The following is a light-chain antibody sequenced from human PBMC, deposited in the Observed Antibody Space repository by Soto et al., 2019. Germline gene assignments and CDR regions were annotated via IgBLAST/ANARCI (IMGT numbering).Light chain of an antibody. CDR1: QAIGVY. V-gene: IGKV1-27*01. J-gene: IGKJ4*01. Sequence: DIQVTQSPSSLSASLGDRVTITCRANQAIGVYLAWFQQQPGKVPKLLIYAALQSGVPSRFSGSGSGTNFTLTISSLQPEDIATYYCQEYNSAPLTFGGGTKV. CDR2: A. CDR3: QEYNSAPLT.